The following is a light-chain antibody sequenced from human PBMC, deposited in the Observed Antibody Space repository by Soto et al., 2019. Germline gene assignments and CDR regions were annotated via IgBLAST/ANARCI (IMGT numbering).Light chain of an antibody. CDR1: SSNIGANYD. CDR2: GNS. V-gene: IGLV1-40*01. Sequence: QSVLTQPPSVSGAPGQRVTISCTGSSSNIGANYDVHWYQQRPGTAPKLLIFGNSNRPSGVPDRFSGSKSGTSASLAITGLQAEDEGDYCCQSYDSPLSARYVFGTGTKVTVL. J-gene: IGLJ1*01. CDR3: QSYDSPLSARYV.